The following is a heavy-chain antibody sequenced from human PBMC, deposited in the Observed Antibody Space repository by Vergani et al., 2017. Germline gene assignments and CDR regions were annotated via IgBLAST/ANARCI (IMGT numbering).Heavy chain of an antibody. CDR3: ARXVHRVITGTTRRRYYYYYMDV. V-gene: IGHV4-61*10. D-gene: IGHD1-7*01. Sequence: QVQLQESGPGLVKPSETLSLTCTVSGGSVSSGSYYWSWIRQPAGKGLEWIGYIYYSGSTNYNPSLKSRVTISVDTSKNQFSLKLSSVTAADTAVYYCARXVHRVITGTTRRRYYYYYMDVWGKGTTVTVSS. CDR1: GGSVSSGSYY. J-gene: IGHJ6*03. CDR2: IYYSGST.